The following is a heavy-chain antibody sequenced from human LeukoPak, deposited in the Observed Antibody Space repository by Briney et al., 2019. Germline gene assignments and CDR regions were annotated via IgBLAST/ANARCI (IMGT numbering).Heavy chain of an antibody. CDR1: GFTFSSYW. V-gene: IGHV3-74*01. CDR3: ARAGYNWEHDY. D-gene: IGHD5-24*01. J-gene: IGHJ4*02. Sequence: RSGGSLRLSCAASGFTFSSYWMHWVRQAPGKGLVWVSRINSDGSSTSYADSVKGRFTISRDNAKNTLYLQMNSLRVEDTAVYYCARAGYNWEHDYWGQGTLVTVSS. CDR2: INSDGSST.